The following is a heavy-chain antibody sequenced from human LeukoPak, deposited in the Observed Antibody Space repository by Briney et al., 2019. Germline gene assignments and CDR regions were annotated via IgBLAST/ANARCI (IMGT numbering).Heavy chain of an antibody. CDR1: AYTFISYA. J-gene: IGHJ3*02. CDR2: IIPIFGTA. CDR3: ARGSWRYFDWLLGAFDI. D-gene: IGHD3-9*01. Sequence: AASVKVTCKASAYTFISYAISWVRQAPGQGLEWMGGIIPIFGTANYAQKFQGRVTITADKSTSTAYMELSSLRSEDTAVYYCARGSWRYFDWLLGAFDIWGQGTMVTVSS. V-gene: IGHV1-69*06.